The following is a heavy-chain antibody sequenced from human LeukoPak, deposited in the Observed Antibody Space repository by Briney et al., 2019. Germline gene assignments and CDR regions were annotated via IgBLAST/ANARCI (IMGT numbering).Heavy chain of an antibody. V-gene: IGHV3-23*01. CDR2: ISGSGGST. CDR1: GFTFSSYA. J-gene: IGHJ4*02. CDR3: AKGLYGDYVEYLDY. Sequence: GGSLRLSCAASGFTFSSYAMSWVRQAPGKGLEWVSAISGSGGSTYYADSVKGRFTISRDNSKNTLYLQMNSLRAEDTAVYYCAKGLYGDYVEYLDYWGQGTLVTVSS. D-gene: IGHD4-17*01.